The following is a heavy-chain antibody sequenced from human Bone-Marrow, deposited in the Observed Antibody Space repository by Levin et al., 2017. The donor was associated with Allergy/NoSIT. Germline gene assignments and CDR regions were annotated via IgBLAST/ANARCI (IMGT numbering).Heavy chain of an antibody. J-gene: IGHJ4*02. CDR2: IYYDGSYK. D-gene: IGHD6-13*01. V-gene: IGHV3-33*01. CDR1: GFTFSSNG. CDR3: ALAGYSSTLLPYYLDS. Sequence: LSLTCAASGFTFSSNGMHWVRQAPGKGLEWVAVIYYDGSYKYYADSVKGRFTISRDNSKDTLYLQMNSLRAGDTAVYYCALAGYSSTLLPYYLDSWGLGTLVTVSS.